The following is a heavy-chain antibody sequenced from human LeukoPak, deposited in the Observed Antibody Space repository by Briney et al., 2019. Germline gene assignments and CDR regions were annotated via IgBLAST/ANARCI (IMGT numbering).Heavy chain of an antibody. V-gene: IGHV1-8*01. CDR1: GYTFTTYD. CDR2: MSPNSGNT. Sequence: ASVKVSCKASGYTFTTYDVSWVRQATGQGLEWMGWMSPNSGNTGYAQKLQGRVTMTRNTSISTAYMELSSLRSEDTAVYYCARGAAGILAAGAYWGQGTLVTVSS. D-gene: IGHD6-13*01. J-gene: IGHJ4*02. CDR3: ARGAAGILAAGAY.